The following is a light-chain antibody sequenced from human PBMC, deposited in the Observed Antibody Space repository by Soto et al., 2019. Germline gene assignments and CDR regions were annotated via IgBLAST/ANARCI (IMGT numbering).Light chain of an antibody. CDR3: QQYGSSPLT. V-gene: IGKV3-20*01. CDR2: GAS. Sequence: ENVLTQSPGTLSLSPGERATLSCRASQSVSSSYLAWYQQKPGQAPRLLIYGASSSATGIPDRFSGSGSGTDFTLTISRLEPEDVAIYYCQQYGSSPLTFGGGTELEIK. CDR1: QSVSSSY. J-gene: IGKJ4*01.